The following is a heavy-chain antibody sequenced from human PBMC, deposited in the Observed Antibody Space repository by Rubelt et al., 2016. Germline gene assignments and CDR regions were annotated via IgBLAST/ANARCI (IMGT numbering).Heavy chain of an antibody. CDR3: ARDRIRIAARQGWYFDL. V-gene: IGHV1-18*01. CDR1: GYTFTSYG. CDR2: ISAYNGNT. Sequence: QVQLVQSGAEVKKPGASVKVSCKASGYTFTSYGIRWVRQAPGQGLEWMGWISAYNGNTNYAQKLQGRVTMPTDTSTRTAYMELRSLRSDDTAVYYCARDRIRIAARQGWYFDLWGRGTLVTVSS. D-gene: IGHD6-6*01. J-gene: IGHJ2*01.